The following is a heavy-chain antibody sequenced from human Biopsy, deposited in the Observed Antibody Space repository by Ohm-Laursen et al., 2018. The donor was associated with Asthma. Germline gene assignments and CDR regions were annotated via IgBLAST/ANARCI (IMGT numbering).Heavy chain of an antibody. Sequence: TLSLTCIVSGDAMSTSGSYWGWIRQSPGKGLEWIGSIYYSGRTYYNLSLESRVTISADTSKNHFSLKVTSVTAADTAVYYCARAVSSSSYWYFDLWGRGDLVTVSS. V-gene: IGHV4-39*02. CDR1: GDAMSTSGSY. D-gene: IGHD6-6*01. CDR2: IYYSGRT. CDR3: ARAVSSSSYWYFDL. J-gene: IGHJ2*01.